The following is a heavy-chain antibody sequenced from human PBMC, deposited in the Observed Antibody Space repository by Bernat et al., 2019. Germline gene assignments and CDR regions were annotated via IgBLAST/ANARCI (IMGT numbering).Heavy chain of an antibody. D-gene: IGHD3-3*01. CDR2: IKQDGSEK. V-gene: IGHV3-7*01. J-gene: IGHJ4*02. Sequence: EVQLVESGGGLVQPGGSLRLSCAASGFTFSNYWMTWVRQAPGKGLEWVANIKQDGSEKYYVDSVMGRFTISRDNAWNSLYLQMNSVRAEDTAVYYCAREPTYLGVVMWGQGTLVTVSS. CDR1: GFTFSNYW. CDR3: AREPTYLGVVM.